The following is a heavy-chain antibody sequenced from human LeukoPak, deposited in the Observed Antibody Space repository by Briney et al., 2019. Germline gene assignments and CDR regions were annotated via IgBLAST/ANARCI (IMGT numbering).Heavy chain of an antibody. J-gene: IGHJ4*02. D-gene: IGHD3-10*01. CDR1: GGSFSGYY. Sequence: PSQTLSLTCAVYGGSFSGYYWSWIRQPPGKGLEWIGEINHSGSTNYNPSLKSRVTISVDTSKNQFSLKLSSVTAADTAVYYCARVPPMVRGRVDYWGQGTLVTVSS. V-gene: IGHV4-34*01. CDR3: ARVPPMVRGRVDY. CDR2: INHSGST.